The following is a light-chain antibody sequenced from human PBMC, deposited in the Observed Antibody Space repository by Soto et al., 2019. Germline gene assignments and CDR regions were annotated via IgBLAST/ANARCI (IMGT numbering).Light chain of an antibody. CDR1: QGISSY. Sequence: IQMTQSPSSLSASVGDRFTITCRASQGISSYLAWYQQKPGKAPKLLIYKASTLKSGVPSRFSGSGSGTEFTLTISSLQPDDFATYYCQHYNSYSEAFGQGTKVDI. CDR3: QHYNSYSEA. V-gene: IGKV1-5*03. CDR2: KAS. J-gene: IGKJ1*01.